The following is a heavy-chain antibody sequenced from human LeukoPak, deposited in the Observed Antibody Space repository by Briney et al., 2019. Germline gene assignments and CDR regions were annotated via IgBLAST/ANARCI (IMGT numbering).Heavy chain of an antibody. CDR3: GRDLNWGAFDI. Sequence: GGSLRLSCAASGFTFSWFAMHWVRQAPGKGLGWVAAISYDGSDKYYADSVKGRFTISRDNSKNTLYLQMNSLTAEDTAMYYCGRDLNWGAFDIRGLGTLVTVSS. J-gene: IGHJ3*02. CDR1: GFTFSWFA. CDR2: ISYDGSDK. D-gene: IGHD7-27*01. V-gene: IGHV3-30*04.